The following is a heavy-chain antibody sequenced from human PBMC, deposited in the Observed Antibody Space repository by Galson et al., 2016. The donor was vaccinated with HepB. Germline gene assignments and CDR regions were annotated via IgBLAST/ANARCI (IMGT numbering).Heavy chain of an antibody. CDR2: LSGSGGST. V-gene: IGHV3-23*01. Sequence: SLRLSCAASGFTFSDYFMTWIRQAPGKGLEWVSGLSGSGGSTKYADSVKGRFTISRDSSKNTLYLQMSSLRAADTAVYSCARDSGTWANNFYFYGMDVWGQGTTVTVSS. D-gene: IGHD5-24*01. CDR3: ARDSGTWANNFYFYGMDV. CDR1: GFTFSDYF. J-gene: IGHJ6*02.